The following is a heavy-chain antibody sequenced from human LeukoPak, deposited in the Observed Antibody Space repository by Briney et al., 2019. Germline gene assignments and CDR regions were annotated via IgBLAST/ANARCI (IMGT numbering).Heavy chain of an antibody. Sequence: GASVKLSCKASGGTFSSYAISWVRQAPGQGLEWMGGIIPIFGTANYAQKFQGRVTITADKSTSTAYMELSSLRSEDTAVYYCASSLAVAGTEADYWGQGTLVTVSS. CDR3: ASSLAVAGTEADY. CDR2: IIPIFGTA. V-gene: IGHV1-69*06. J-gene: IGHJ4*02. CDR1: GGTFSSYA. D-gene: IGHD6-19*01.